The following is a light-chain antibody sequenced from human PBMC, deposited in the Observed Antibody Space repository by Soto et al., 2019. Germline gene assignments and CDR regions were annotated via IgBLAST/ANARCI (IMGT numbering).Light chain of an antibody. J-gene: IGLJ1*01. CDR3: SSYAGSNHYV. CDR2: EVT. V-gene: IGLV2-8*01. CDR1: SSDVGGYNH. Sequence: QSVLTQPPSASGSPGQSVTISCTGTSSDVGGYNHVAWYQQHPGKAPKVIIYEVTKRPSGVPDRFSGSKSGDTASLTVSGLQTEDEADYFCSSYAGSNHYVFGSGTKVTVL.